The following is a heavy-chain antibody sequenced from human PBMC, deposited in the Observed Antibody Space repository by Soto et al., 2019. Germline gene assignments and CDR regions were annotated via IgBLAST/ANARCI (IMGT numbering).Heavy chain of an antibody. CDR1: GCTFIGYG. Sequence: PGCCLRISCAASGCTFIGYGMTWVRQAPGKGLEWVSAISGSGDSTYYADSVKGRFTISRDQSKNTLYLQMHSLRAEDTAVYFCAKERDNGADRYYFDDWGQGTLVTVSS. CDR2: ISGSGDST. CDR3: AKERDNGADRYYFDD. D-gene: IGHD2-8*01. J-gene: IGHJ4*02. V-gene: IGHV3-23*01.